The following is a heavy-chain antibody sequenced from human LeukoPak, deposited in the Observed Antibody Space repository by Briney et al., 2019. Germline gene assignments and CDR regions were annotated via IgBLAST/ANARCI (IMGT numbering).Heavy chain of an antibody. V-gene: IGHV4-59*11. J-gene: IGHJ4*02. CDR2: IYYSGST. CDR1: GGSMSSHY. CDR3: ARDDTSGYSTLGY. Sequence: PSETLSLTCKVSGGSMSSHYWSWIRQPPGKGLEGIGDIYYSGSTNYNPSLNSRVTISLDTSKNQFSLNLRSVTAADTAVYYCARDDTSGYSTLGYWGQGTLVTVSS. D-gene: IGHD3-3*01.